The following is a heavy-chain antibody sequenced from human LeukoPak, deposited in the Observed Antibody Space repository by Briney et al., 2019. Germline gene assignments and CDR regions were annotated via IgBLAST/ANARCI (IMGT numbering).Heavy chain of an antibody. J-gene: IGHJ4*02. V-gene: IGHV4-34*01. CDR3: ARFRPAVWYSSSSKYYFDY. Sequence: SETLSLTCAVYGGSFSGYYWSWIRQPPGKGLEWIGEINHSGSTNYNPSLKSRVTISVDTSKNQFSLKLSSVTAADTAVYYCARFRPAVWYSSSSKYYFDYWGQGTLVTVSS. D-gene: IGHD6-6*01. CDR1: GGSFSGYY. CDR2: INHSGST.